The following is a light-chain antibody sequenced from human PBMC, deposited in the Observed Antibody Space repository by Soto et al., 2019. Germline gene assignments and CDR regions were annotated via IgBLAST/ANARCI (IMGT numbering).Light chain of an antibody. CDR1: QTISSW. CDR2: KAS. CDR3: QPDDRYAAA. V-gene: IGKV1-5*03. J-gene: IGKJ1*01. Sequence: DIQMTQSPSTLSGSVGDRVTITCRASQTISSWLAWYQQKPGKATKLLIYKASTLKSGVTSRFRGSGSGTEFTLTISSVQPCDFATYNCQPDDRYAAAFGQGTKVE.